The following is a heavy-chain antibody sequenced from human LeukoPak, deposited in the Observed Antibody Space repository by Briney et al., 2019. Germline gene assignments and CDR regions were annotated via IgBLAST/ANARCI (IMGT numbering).Heavy chain of an antibody. CDR2: IYYSGST. CDR1: GGSISSHY. D-gene: IGHD6-13*01. Sequence: PSETLSLTCTVSGGSISSHYWSWVRQPPGKGLEWIGYIYYSGSTNYNPSLKSRVTISVDTSKNQFSLNLSSVTAADTAVYYCASSRYSSSWPDYWGQGTLVTVSS. CDR3: ASSRYSSSWPDY. J-gene: IGHJ4*02. V-gene: IGHV4-59*11.